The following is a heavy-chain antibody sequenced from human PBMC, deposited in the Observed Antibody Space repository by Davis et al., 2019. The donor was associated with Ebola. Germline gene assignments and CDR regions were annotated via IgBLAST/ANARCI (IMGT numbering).Heavy chain of an antibody. CDR3: ARELVPAAIPPYYYYGMDV. V-gene: IGHV1-46*01. D-gene: IGHD2-2*02. CDR2: INPSGGST. J-gene: IGHJ6*02. CDR1: GYTFTSYY. Sequence: AASVKVSCKASGYTFTSYYMHWVRQAPGQGLEWMGIINPSGGSTSYAQKFQGRVTMTRDTSTSTVYMELGSLRSEDTAVYYCARELVPAAIPPYYYYGMDVWGQGTTVTVSS.